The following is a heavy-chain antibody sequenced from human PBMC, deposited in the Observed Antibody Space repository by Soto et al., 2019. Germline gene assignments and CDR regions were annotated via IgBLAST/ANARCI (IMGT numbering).Heavy chain of an antibody. Sequence: GASVKVSCKASTCTFNNYDINWVRQVPGQGLEWMGWINGYNGNTNYAQKFQGRLTMTTDTPTSTAYMEIKSLRPDDTAVYYCARDFISGKYFGYWGQGTPVTVSS. V-gene: IGHV1-18*04. J-gene: IGHJ4*02. CDR2: INGYNGNT. CDR1: TCTFNNYD. CDR3: ARDFISGKYFGY. D-gene: IGHD1-26*01.